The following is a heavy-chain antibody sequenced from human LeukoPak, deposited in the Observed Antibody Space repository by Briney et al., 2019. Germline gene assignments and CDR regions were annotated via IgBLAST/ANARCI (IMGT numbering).Heavy chain of an antibody. Sequence: SETLSLTCTVSGGSISSYYWSWIRQPPGKGLEWIGYIYYSGSTYYNPSLKSRVTISVDTSKNQFSLKLSSVTAADTAVYYCARDQGILTSWGQGTLVTVSS. CDR1: GGSISSYY. CDR2: IYYSGST. V-gene: IGHV4-59*01. CDR3: ARDQGILTS. D-gene: IGHD2-8*01. J-gene: IGHJ5*02.